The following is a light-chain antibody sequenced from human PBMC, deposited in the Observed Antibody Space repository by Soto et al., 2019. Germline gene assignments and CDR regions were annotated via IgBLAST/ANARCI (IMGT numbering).Light chain of an antibody. Sequence: DIQMTKSPSSLSASVGDRVTITCRGSQAIRNDLTWYQQKLGKATKRLITAASSVQSGVPSRFIVSGSGTEFTLTISSLQPEDLATYYCLQHNSDPFTFGGVMKVEIE. V-gene: IGKV1-17*01. CDR1: QAIRND. CDR2: AAS. J-gene: IGKJ4*02. CDR3: LQHNSDPFT.